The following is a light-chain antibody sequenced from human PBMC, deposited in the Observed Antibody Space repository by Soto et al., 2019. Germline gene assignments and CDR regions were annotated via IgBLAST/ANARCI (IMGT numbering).Light chain of an antibody. J-gene: IGKJ2*01. CDR1: QSINSE. CDR3: QQGHNWPLT. V-gene: IGKV3-15*01. Sequence: EIAMTQSPATLSLSPGERAALSCRASQSINSELAWYQQKPGQPPRLLIYRASTMATGVPARFTGSESGSEFTLTISRLQSEDFAVYYCQQGHNWPLTFGQGKKVEI. CDR2: RAS.